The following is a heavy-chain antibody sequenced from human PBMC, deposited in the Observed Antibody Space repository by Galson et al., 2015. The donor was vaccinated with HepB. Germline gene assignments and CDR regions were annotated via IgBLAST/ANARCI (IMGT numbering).Heavy chain of an antibody. D-gene: IGHD5-18*01. CDR3: VKRYTYGFIPDAFDI. V-gene: IGHV3-23*01. CDR2: INRSGATT. J-gene: IGHJ3*02. CDR1: GFIFNNYA. Sequence: SLRLSCAASGFIFNNYAVGWVRQAPGRGLECVSIINRSGATTYYVDSVKGRFTISRDNPKSTLFLQMNSLRAEDTAVYFCVKRYTYGFIPDAFDIWGQGTMVTVSP.